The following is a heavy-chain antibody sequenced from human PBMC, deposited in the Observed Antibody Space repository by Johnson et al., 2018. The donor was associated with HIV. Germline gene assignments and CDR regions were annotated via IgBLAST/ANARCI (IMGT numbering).Heavy chain of an antibody. Sequence: QVQLVESGGGVVQPGRSLRLSCAASGFIFSSYAVHWVRQAPGKGLEWVAVISDDGRNKYYADSVKGRFTISRDNSKNTLYLQMNSLPPEDTAVYYCAKDEAQTLASAGRDAFDFWGQGTAVTVSS. CDR2: ISDDGRNK. V-gene: IGHV3-30*04. CDR3: AKDEAQTLASAGRDAFDF. D-gene: IGHD6-13*01. CDR1: GFIFSSYA. J-gene: IGHJ3*01.